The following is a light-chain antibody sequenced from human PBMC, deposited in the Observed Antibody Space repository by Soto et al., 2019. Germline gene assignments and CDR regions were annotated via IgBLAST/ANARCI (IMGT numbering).Light chain of an antibody. J-gene: IGKJ1*01. V-gene: IGKV1-5*03. CDR1: ENIDTR. CDR2: MAS. Sequence: DIQMTQSPSTLSATVGDRVTITCQASENIDTRLAWYQQRPGKAPNLLIYMASSLESGVPGRFSGSGSGTEFTLTISSLQPDDFATYYCQQYSSYPWTFGQGTKVDIK. CDR3: QQYSSYPWT.